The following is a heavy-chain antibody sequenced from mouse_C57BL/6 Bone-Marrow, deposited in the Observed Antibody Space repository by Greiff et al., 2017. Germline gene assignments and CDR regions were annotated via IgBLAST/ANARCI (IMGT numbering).Heavy chain of an antibody. CDR2: IDPRSGNT. Sequence: VQLVEPGAELARPGASVKLSCKASGYTFTSYGISWVKQRTGQGLEWIGEIDPRSGNTYYNEKFKGKATLTADKSSSTAYMELRSLTSEDSAVYFCARRDYCSDWYFDVWGTGTTVTVSS. J-gene: IGHJ1*03. CDR3: ARRDYCSDWYFDV. D-gene: IGHD1-1*01. V-gene: IGHV1-81*01. CDR1: GYTFTSYG.